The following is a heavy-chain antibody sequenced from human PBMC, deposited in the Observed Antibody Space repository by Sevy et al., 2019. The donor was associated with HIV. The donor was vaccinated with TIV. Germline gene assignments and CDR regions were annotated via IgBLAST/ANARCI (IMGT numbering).Heavy chain of an antibody. CDR1: GFIFNTYA. J-gene: IGHJ6*02. D-gene: IGHD3-10*01. CDR2: ISPSGGST. Sequence: GGSLRLSCSASGFIFNTYAMTWVRQAPGKGLDWVSTISPSGGSTYYADSVRGRFSISRDNSKNTVYLQMNSLRAEDTALYYCARDGARITMVQGVMAYYHGMDVWGQGTTVTVSS. CDR3: ARDGARITMVQGVMAYYHGMDV. V-gene: IGHV3-23*01.